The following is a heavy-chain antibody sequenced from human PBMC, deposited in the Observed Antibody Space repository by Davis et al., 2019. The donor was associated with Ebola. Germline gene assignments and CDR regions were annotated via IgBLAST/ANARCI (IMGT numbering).Heavy chain of an antibody. CDR1: GGTFKTNT. D-gene: IGHD3-10*01. V-gene: IGHV1-69*13. J-gene: IGHJ3*02. Sequence: SVKVSCKASGGTFKTNTINWVRQAPGQGLELMGGIIPILGTPSYAQKFQGRLTIVADESTSTAFMELSGLRSDDTAVYFCARDGLMLPGVIDGFDIWGQGTKVTVSS. CDR3: ARDGLMLPGVIDGFDI. CDR2: IIPILGTP.